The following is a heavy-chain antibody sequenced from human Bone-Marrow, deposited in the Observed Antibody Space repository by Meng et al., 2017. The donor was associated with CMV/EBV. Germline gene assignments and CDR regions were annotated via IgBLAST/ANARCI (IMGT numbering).Heavy chain of an antibody. CDR2: ISYDGSNK. V-gene: IGHV3-30*04. CDR1: GFTFSSYA. Sequence: GESLKISCAASGFTFSSYAMHWVRQAPGKGLEWVAVISYDGSNKYYAASVKGRFTISRDNSKNTLYLQMNSLRAEDTAVYYCARAGGYYYYYYGMDVWGQGTTVTVSS. J-gene: IGHJ6*02. CDR3: ARAGGYYYYYYGMDV. D-gene: IGHD2-8*02.